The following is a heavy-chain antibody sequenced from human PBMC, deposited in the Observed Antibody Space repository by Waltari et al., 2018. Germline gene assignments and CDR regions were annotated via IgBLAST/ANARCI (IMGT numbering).Heavy chain of an antibody. Sequence: QVQLVQSGAEVKKPGSSVKVSCKASGGTCSSYAISWVRQAPGHGPEWMGGLIQIVGAANYAQTVQGRVRITADEATSTAYMELSSLRSEDTAVYYCARGIRRFLESYQEFDYWGQGTLVTVSS. CDR1: GGTCSSYA. CDR2: LIQIVGAA. CDR3: ARGIRRFLESYQEFDY. V-gene: IGHV1-69*12. J-gene: IGHJ4*02. D-gene: IGHD3-3*01.